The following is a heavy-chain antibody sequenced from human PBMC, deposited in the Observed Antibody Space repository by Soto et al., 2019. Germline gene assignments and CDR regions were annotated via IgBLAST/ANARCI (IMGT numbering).Heavy chain of an antibody. Sequence: QVQLVQSEAVVRKPGASVNVSCKASGYPVNSYGISWVWQAPGQGLQWMGWISVHDGQTKDAQKDVGRLILTADTSTTTVYLDLGSLRSDDSAVYYCVRDPGGWGGWRPWDYWGQGTLLTVSP. CDR3: VRDPGGWGGWRPWDY. D-gene: IGHD3-10*01. V-gene: IGHV1-18*01. J-gene: IGHJ4*02. CDR1: GYPVNSYG. CDR2: ISVHDGQT.